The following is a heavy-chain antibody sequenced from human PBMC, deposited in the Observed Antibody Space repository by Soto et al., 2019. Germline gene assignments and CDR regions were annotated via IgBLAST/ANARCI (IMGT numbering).Heavy chain of an antibody. CDR1: GFTFSTYA. Sequence: GGSLRLSCAASGFTFSTYAMNWVRQTPGEGLEWVSAISAGGSNTNYADSVKGRFTISSDNSKNTLYLQMNGLRADDTAVYYCAKEYSTSFDYWGQGTPVTVSS. V-gene: IGHV3-23*01. CDR2: ISAGGSNT. CDR3: AKEYSTSFDY. J-gene: IGHJ4*02. D-gene: IGHD6-6*01.